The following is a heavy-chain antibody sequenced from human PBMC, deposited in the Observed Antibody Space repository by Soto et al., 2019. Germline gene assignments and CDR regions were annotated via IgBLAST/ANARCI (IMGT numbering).Heavy chain of an antibody. Sequence: GGSLRLSCAASGLTFSSYAMSWVRQTPGKGLEWVSAISGSGGSTYYADSVKGRFTISRDHSKNTLYLQMNTLRAEDTAVYYCAKPPGDGVYSYGYKSFVHWGQGTLVTVSS. D-gene: IGHD5-18*01. J-gene: IGHJ5*02. CDR2: ISGSGGST. CDR3: AKPPGDGVYSYGYKSFVH. V-gene: IGHV3-23*01. CDR1: GLTFSSYA.